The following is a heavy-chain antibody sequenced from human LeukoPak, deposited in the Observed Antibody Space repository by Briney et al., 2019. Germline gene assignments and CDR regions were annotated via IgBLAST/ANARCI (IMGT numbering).Heavy chain of an antibody. J-gene: IGHJ4*02. D-gene: IGHD3-3*01. CDR2: ICSGGST. V-gene: IGHV3-53*01. Sequence: GGSLRLSCAASGFIVSNNYMSVVRHAPGKGLEWVSVICSGGSTHYADSVKGRFTISRDHSKNTLYLQMNSLRDEDTAVYYCAAAGVPAAKLPVLRFLEWFSGAFDYWGQGTLVTVSS. CDR1: GFIVSNNY. CDR3: AAAGVPAAKLPVLRFLEWFSGAFDY.